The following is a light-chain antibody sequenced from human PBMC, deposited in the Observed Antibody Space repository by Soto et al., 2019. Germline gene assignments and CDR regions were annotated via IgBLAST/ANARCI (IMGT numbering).Light chain of an antibody. J-gene: IGLJ1*01. CDR1: SSNIGSYD. V-gene: IGLV1-47*01. Sequence: QSVLTQPPSASGTPGQRVTISCSGSSSNIGSYDVHWYQHLPGTAPKVLIYRNNQRPSGVPDRFSGSKSGTSASLAISGLRSEDEADYYCAVWDAGLSGHVFGTGTKVTVL. CDR2: RNN. CDR3: AVWDAGLSGHV.